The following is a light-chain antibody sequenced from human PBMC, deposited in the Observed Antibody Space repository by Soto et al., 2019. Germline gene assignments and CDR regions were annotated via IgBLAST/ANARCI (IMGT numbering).Light chain of an antibody. J-gene: IGLJ2*01. CDR3: CSYAGSSVG. CDR2: EVS. V-gene: IGLV2-23*02. Sequence: QSALTQPASVSGSPGQSITISCTGTSSDVGSYNLVSWYQQHPGKAPKLMIYEVSKRPSGVSNRFSGSKSGNTASLTISGLQAEDEADYYCCSYAGSSVGFGGGTKVTV. CDR1: SSDVGSYNL.